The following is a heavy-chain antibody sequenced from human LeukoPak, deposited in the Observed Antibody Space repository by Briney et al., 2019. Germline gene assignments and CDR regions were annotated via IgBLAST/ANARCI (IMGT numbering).Heavy chain of an antibody. J-gene: IGHJ4*02. CDR1: GYTFTSYY. D-gene: IGHD2-2*01. V-gene: IGHV1-46*01. Sequence: ASVKVSCKASGYTFTSYYMHWVRQAPGQGLEWMGIINPSGGSTSYAQKFQGRVTMTRDTSTSTVYMELSSLRSEDTAVYYCARDPPPAAIIPHRFATGGWGQGTLVTVSS. CDR3: ARDPPPAAIIPHRFATGG. CDR2: INPSGGST.